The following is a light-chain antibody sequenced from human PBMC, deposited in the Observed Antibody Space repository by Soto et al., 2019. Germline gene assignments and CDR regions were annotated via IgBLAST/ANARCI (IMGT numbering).Light chain of an antibody. CDR1: SSDVGGNNY. Sequence: QSVLTQPPSASGSPGQSVAISCTGTSSDVGGNNYVSWYQQHPGKAPKLMVYEVTKRPSGVPDRFSGSKSGNTASLTVSGLQAEDEADYYCSSYAGSNNVIFGGGTKFTVL. V-gene: IGLV2-8*01. CDR2: EVT. CDR3: SSYAGSNNVI. J-gene: IGLJ2*01.